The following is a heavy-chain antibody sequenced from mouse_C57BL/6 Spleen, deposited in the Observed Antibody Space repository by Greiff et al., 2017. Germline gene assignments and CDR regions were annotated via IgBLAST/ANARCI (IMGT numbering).Heavy chain of an antibody. CDR3: ARQGITTAGGAWFAY. Sequence: DVHLVESGGGLVKPGGSLKLSCAASGFTFSSYTMSWVRQTPEKRLEWVATISGGGGNTYYPDSVKGRFTISRDNAKNTLYLQMSSLRSEDTALYYCARQGITTAGGAWFAYWGQGTLVTVSA. CDR2: ISGGGGNT. CDR1: GFTFSSYT. D-gene: IGHD1-1*01. V-gene: IGHV5-9*01. J-gene: IGHJ3*01.